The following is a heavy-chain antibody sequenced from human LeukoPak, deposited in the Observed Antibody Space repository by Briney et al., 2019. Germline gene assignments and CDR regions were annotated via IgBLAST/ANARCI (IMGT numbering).Heavy chain of an antibody. D-gene: IGHD3-10*01. CDR2: INHSGNT. CDR3: ARIKMWYGELEDAYYFDS. J-gene: IGHJ4*02. Sequence: PSETLSLTCAVSGMIFSDDYRTWIRQPPGKGLEWIGDINHSGNTNYNPSLKSRVTISLHTSKNQFSLKLSSVTAADTAVYYCARIKMWYGELEDAYYFDSWGQGTLVTVSS. V-gene: IGHV4-34*01. CDR1: GMIFSDDY.